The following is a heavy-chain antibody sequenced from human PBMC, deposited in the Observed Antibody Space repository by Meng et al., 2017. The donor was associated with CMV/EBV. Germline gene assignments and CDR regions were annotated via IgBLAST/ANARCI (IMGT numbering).Heavy chain of an antibody. CDR2: IYSGGSST. J-gene: IGHJ6*02. CDR3: AKDQLPWGYYGMDV. D-gene: IGHD2-2*01. V-gene: IGHV3-23*03. CDR1: GFTFSSYA. Sequence: ESLKISCAASGFTFSSYAMSWVRQAPGKGLEWVSVIYSGGSSTYYADSVKGRFTISRDNSKNTLYLQMNSLRAEDTAVYYCAKDQLPWGYYGMDVWGQGTTVTVSS.